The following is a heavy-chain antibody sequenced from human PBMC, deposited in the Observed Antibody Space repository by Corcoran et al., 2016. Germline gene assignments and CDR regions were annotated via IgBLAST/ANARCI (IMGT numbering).Heavy chain of an antibody. Sequence: QVQLQQWGAGLLKPSETLSLTCAVYGGSFSGYYWSWIRQPPGKGLEWIGEINHSGSTNYNPSLKSRVTISVDTSKNQFALKLSSVTAADTAVDYCARLTGIAVAGTFDYWVQGTLVTVSS. CDR3: ARLTGIAVAGTFDY. CDR1: GGSFSGYY. D-gene: IGHD6-19*01. CDR2: INHSGST. J-gene: IGHJ4*02. V-gene: IGHV4-34*01.